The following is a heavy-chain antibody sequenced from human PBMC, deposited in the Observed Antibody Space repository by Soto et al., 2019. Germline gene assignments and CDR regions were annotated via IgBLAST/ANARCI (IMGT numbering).Heavy chain of an antibody. CDR2: INHSGST. J-gene: IGHJ4*02. Sequence: ETLSLTCAVYGGSFSGYYWTWIRQPPGTGLEWIGEINHSGSTNYNPSLKSRVTISVDTSKNQFSLKLTSVTAADTAVYYCARDKLTGLFDYWGQGTLVNVSS. V-gene: IGHV4-34*01. D-gene: IGHD2-8*02. CDR1: GGSFSGYY. CDR3: ARDKLTGLFDY.